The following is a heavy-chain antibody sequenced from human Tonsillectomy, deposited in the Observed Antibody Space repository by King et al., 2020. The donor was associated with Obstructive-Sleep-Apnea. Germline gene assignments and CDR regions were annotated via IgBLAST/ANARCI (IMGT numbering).Heavy chain of an antibody. CDR3: ARENDNDTYGYSHYFDY. CDR2: IRQAGTEM. V-gene: IGHV3-7*03. J-gene: IGHJ4*02. Sequence: VQLVESGGGLVRPGGSLRLSCAASGFSFSTYWMTWVRQAPGKGLEWVANIRQAGTEMYYVDSVKGRFTISRDNAKNSLYLQMNSLRAEDTAVYYCARENDNDTYGYSHYFDYWGQGTLVTVSS. CDR1: GFSFSTYW. D-gene: IGHD5-18*01.